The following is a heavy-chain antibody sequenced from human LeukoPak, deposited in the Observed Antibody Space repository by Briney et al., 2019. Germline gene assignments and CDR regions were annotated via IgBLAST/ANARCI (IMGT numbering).Heavy chain of an antibody. CDR3: ARQNAYYYDSSGYPEHAFDI. V-gene: IGHV1-69*02. J-gene: IGHJ3*02. CDR2: IIPILGIA. Sequence: SVKVSCKASGGTFSSYTISWVRQAPGQGLEWMGRIIPILGIANYAQKFQGRVTITADKSTSTAYVELSSLRSEDTAVYYCARQNAYYYDSSGYPEHAFDIWGQGTMVTVSS. CDR1: GGTFSSYT. D-gene: IGHD3-22*01.